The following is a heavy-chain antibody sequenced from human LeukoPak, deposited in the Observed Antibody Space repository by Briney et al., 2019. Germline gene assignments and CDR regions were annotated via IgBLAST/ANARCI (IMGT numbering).Heavy chain of an antibody. J-gene: IGHJ4*02. CDR2: ISSSSEAT. CDR3: ARDPGDYDYFDY. Sequence: GGSLRLSCAASGFTFSTYSLTWVRQAPGKGLEWVSYISSSSEATSYADSVKGRFTISRDNAKNSLYLQMNSLRAEDTAVYYCARDPGDYDYFDYWGQGTLVTVSS. V-gene: IGHV3-48*04. D-gene: IGHD4-17*01. CDR1: GFTFSTYS.